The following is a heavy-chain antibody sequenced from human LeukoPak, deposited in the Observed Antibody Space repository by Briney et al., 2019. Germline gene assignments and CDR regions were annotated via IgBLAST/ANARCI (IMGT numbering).Heavy chain of an antibody. CDR3: AKSKTKWDPQGPFDY. D-gene: IGHD1-26*01. Sequence: PGGSLRLSCAASGFTFSSYGMHWVRQAPGKGLEWVAVISYDGSNKYYADSVKGRFTISRDNSKNTLYLQMNSLRAEDTAVYYCAKSKTKWDPQGPFDYWGQGTLVTVSS. CDR1: GFTFSSYG. CDR2: ISYDGSNK. V-gene: IGHV3-30*18. J-gene: IGHJ4*02.